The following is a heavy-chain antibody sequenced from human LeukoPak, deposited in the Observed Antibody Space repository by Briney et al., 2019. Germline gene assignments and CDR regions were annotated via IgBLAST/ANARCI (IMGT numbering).Heavy chain of an antibody. J-gene: IGHJ3*02. D-gene: IGHD3-10*01. CDR1: GYTFTSYG. CDR2: ISAYNGNA. V-gene: IGHV1-18*01. CDR3: ARRPVYNAFDI. Sequence: ASVKVSCKASGYTFTSYGISWVRQAPGQGLEWMGWISAYNGNANYVQKLQGRVTMTTGTSTSTAYMGLRSLRSDDTAVYYCARRPVYNAFDIWGQGTMVTVSS.